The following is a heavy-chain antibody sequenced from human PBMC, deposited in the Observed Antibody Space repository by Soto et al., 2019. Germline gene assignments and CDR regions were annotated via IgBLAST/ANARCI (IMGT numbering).Heavy chain of an antibody. Sequence: SETLSLTCTVSGGSIRSYYWSWIRQAPGKGLEWIGYLYNSGSTVYNPSLKSRVTITRDMSTSTAYMELSSLRSEDTAVYYCAALIYGSGGYYYGMDVWGQGTTVTVSS. D-gene: IGHD3-10*01. CDR3: AALIYGSGGYYYGMDV. J-gene: IGHJ6*02. CDR1: GGSIRSYY. V-gene: IGHV4-4*08. CDR2: LYNSGST.